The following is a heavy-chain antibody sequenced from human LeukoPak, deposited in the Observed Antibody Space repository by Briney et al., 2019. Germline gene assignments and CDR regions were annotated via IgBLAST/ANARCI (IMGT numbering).Heavy chain of an antibody. Sequence: PGRSLRLSCAASGFTFSSYAMHWVRQAPGKGLEWVAVISYDRSNKYYADSVKGRFTISRDNSKNTLYLQMNSLRAEDTAVYYCARDKVVVITYYFDYWGQGTLVTVSS. CDR1: GFTFSSYA. CDR2: ISYDRSNK. CDR3: ARDKVVVITYYFDY. V-gene: IGHV3-30-3*01. D-gene: IGHD3-22*01. J-gene: IGHJ4*02.